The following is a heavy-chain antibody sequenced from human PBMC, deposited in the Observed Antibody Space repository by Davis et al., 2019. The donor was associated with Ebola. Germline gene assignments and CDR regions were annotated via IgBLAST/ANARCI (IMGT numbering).Heavy chain of an antibody. J-gene: IGHJ4*02. D-gene: IGHD3-3*01. V-gene: IGHV3-48*02. CDR1: GITFSRYS. CDR2: ISSGSFTI. CDR3: ARWSILGQ. Sequence: PGGSLRLSCAASGITFSRYSVNWVRQAPGKGLEWVAFISSGSFTIHYADSVKGRFTISRDNAKNSLFLQMNSLRDEDTAVYYCARWSILGQWGQGTLVTVSS.